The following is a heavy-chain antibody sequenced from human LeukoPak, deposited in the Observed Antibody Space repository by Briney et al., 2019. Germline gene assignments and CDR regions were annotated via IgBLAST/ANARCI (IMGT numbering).Heavy chain of an antibody. CDR1: GGSISSGGYY. Sequence: SETLSLTCSVSGGSISSGGYYWSWIRQHPGKGLEWIGHIYYSGNTYYSPSLKSRVTISVDTSKNQFSLRVSSVTAAYTPVYYCAWVRREHQLLSLDYWGQGTLVTVSS. J-gene: IGHJ4*02. D-gene: IGHD2-2*01. CDR3: AWVRREHQLLSLDY. CDR2: IYYSGNT. V-gene: IGHV4-31*03.